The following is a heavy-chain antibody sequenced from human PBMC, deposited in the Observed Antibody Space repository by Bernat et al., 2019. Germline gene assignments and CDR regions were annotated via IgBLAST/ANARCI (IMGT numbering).Heavy chain of an antibody. Sequence: EVQLVQSGAEVKKPGESLRISCKGSGYSFTSYWISWVRQMPGKGLEWMGRIDPSDSYTNYSPSFQGHVTISADKSISTAYLQWSSLKASDTAMYYCSLGPQKVRDPYCSSTSCSLWGQGTLVTVSS. J-gene: IGHJ4*02. D-gene: IGHD2-2*01. CDR2: IDPSDSYT. V-gene: IGHV5-10-1*03. CDR1: GYSFTSYW. CDR3: SLGPQKVRDPYCSSTSCSL.